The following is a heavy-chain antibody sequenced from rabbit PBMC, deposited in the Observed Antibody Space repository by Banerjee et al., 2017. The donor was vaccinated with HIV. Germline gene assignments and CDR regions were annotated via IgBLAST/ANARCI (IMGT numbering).Heavy chain of an antibody. D-gene: IGHD4-1*01. J-gene: IGHJ4*01. CDR2: INTSSGNT. CDR3: ARDLAGVIGWNFNL. CDR1: GFTIRSYH. Sequence: QEQLKETGGGLVQPGGTLTLTCTTSGFTIRSYHMDWVRQAPGKGLEWIGCINTSSGNTVYASWAKGRFTISRTSSTTVTLQMPSLTAADTAPYFCARDLAGVIGWNFNLWGPGTLVPVS. V-gene: IGHV1S45*01.